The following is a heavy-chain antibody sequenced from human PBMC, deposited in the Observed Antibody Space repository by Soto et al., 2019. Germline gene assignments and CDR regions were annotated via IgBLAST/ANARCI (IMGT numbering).Heavy chain of an antibody. CDR3: ARGRKVYSSTWFVD. CDR1: GEYFTGYS. Sequence: SETLSLTCAVYGEYFTGYSWSWIRQPPGKGLEWIGEINHSGSTNYNPSFKTRVTISVDTSKNQFSLKLSSVTAADTAVYYCARGRKVYSSTWFVDWGQGTLVTVS. D-gene: IGHD6-13*01. V-gene: IGHV4-34*01. CDR2: INHSGST. J-gene: IGHJ4*02.